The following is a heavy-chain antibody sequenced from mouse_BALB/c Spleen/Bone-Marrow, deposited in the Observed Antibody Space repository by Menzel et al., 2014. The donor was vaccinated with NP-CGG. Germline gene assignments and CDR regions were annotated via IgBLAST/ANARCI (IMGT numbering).Heavy chain of an antibody. CDR2: INPDSSTI. D-gene: IGHD2-1*01. J-gene: IGHJ2*01. Sequence: EVQGVESGGGLVQPGGSLKLSCAASGFDFSRYWMSWVRQAPGKGLEWIGEINPDSSTINYTPSLKDKFIISRDNAKNTLCLQMSKVRSEDTALYYCARQGYYGKGDYWGQGTTLTGSS. CDR3: ARQGYYGKGDY. CDR1: GFDFSRYW. V-gene: IGHV4-1*02.